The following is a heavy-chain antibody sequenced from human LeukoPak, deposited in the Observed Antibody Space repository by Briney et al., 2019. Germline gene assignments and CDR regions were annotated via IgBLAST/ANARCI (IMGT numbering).Heavy chain of an antibody. Sequence: PSETLSLTCAVYGGSFSGYYWSWIRQPPGKGLEWIGEINHSGSTNYNPSLKSRVTISVDTSKNQFSLKLSSVTAADTAVYYCARGATLTGDLRGWFDPWGREPWSPSPQ. CDR1: GGSFSGYY. D-gene: IGHD7-27*01. CDR2: INHSGST. J-gene: IGHJ5*02. V-gene: IGHV4-34*01. CDR3: ARGATLTGDLRGWFDP.